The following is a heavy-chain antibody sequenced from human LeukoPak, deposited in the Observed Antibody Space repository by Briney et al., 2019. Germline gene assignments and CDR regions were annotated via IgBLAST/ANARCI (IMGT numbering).Heavy chain of an antibody. Sequence: PGGSLRLSCAASGFPLKSYWMHWVRQVPGKGLVWVSRIDTVATSPNYADSVKGRFTISRDNAKNTLYLEMNGLRAEDTAVYYCAAGYYDMSSYPFDFWGEGALVTVSS. D-gene: IGHD3-22*01. J-gene: IGHJ4*01. CDR3: AAGYYDMSSYPFDF. CDR1: GFPLKSYW. CDR2: IDTVATSP. V-gene: IGHV3-74*01.